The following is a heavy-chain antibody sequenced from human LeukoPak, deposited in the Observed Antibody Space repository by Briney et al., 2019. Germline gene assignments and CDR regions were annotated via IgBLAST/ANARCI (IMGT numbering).Heavy chain of an antibody. CDR2: ISGSGGST. V-gene: IGHV3-23*01. Sequence: GGSLRLSCAASGFTFSSYGMSWVRQAPGKGLEWVSAISGSGGSTYYADSVKGRFTISRDNSKNTLYLQMNSLRAEDTAVYYCAGDGSGSYYKGDWFDPWGQGTLVTVSS. J-gene: IGHJ5*02. CDR1: GFTFSSYG. D-gene: IGHD3-10*01. CDR3: AGDGSGSYYKGDWFDP.